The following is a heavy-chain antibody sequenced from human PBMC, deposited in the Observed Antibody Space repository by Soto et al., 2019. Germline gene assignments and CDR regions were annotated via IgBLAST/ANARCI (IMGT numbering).Heavy chain of an antibody. CDR2: IKYDGGSA. CDR1: GFTFSSYW. V-gene: IGHV3-74*01. CDR3: ARGVPVNYGFDV. Sequence: EVQLVESGGGLVQPGGSLRLSCAASGFTFSSYWMHWVRQAPGKGLVWVSRIKYDGGSANYADSVKGRFTISRDSALNTAYVQIISPRAEDTSVYYCARGVPVNYGFDVWGQGIMVTVSS. J-gene: IGHJ3*01.